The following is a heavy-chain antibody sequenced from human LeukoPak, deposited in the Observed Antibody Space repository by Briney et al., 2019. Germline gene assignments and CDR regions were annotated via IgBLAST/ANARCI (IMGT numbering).Heavy chain of an antibody. V-gene: IGHV1-2*02. J-gene: IGHJ6*03. D-gene: IGHD5-18*01. Sequence: GASVKVSCKASGYTFTGYYMHWVRQAPGQGLEWMGWINPNSGDTHYAQKFQGRVTMTRDTSISTAYMELSRLRSDDTAVYYCARDLGYSYGSPYYYYMDVWGKGTTVTVSS. CDR1: GYTFTGYY. CDR2: INPNSGDT. CDR3: ARDLGYSYGSPYYYYMDV.